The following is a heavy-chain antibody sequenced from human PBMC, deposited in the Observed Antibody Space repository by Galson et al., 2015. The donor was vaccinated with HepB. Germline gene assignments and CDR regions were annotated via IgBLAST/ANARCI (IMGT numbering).Heavy chain of an antibody. V-gene: IGHV3-7*03. Sequence: SLRLSCAASGFIFSNYWMNWVRQPLGKGLEWVANIRQDGNEKYYVDSVKGRFTISRDNAKKSLNLQMNSLRAEDTAVYYCARDTDYSSGWVFDYWGRGTLVTVSS. D-gene: IGHD6-19*01. J-gene: IGHJ2*01. CDR3: ARDTDYSSGWVFDY. CDR2: IRQDGNEK. CDR1: GFIFSNYW.